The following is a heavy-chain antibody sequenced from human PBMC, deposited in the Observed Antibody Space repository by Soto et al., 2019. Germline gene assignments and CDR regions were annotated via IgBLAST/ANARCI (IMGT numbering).Heavy chain of an antibody. Sequence: SVKVSCKASGGTFSSYAISWVRQAPGQGLEWMGGIIPIFGTANYAQKFQGRVTITADESTSTAYMELSSLRSEDTAVYYCATPTPLRGAMITNINFDFWGQGTPVTVSS. J-gene: IGHJ4*02. CDR3: ATPTPLRGAMITNINFDF. V-gene: IGHV1-69*13. CDR2: IIPIFGTA. D-gene: IGHD3-10*01. CDR1: GGTFSSYA.